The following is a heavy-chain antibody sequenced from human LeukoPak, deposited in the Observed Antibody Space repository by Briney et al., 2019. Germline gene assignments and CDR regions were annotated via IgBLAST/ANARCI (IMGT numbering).Heavy chain of an antibody. Sequence: ASVKVSCKASGYTFTSYDFNWVRQATGQRPEWMGWMSPNSGDTGYAQKFQDRVTMTRNTSISTAYMELSSLGSDDTAVYYCARGPPNWGYDYWGPGTLVTVSS. CDR1: GYTFTSYD. D-gene: IGHD7-27*01. CDR3: ARGPPNWGYDY. V-gene: IGHV1-8*01. CDR2: MSPNSGDT. J-gene: IGHJ4*02.